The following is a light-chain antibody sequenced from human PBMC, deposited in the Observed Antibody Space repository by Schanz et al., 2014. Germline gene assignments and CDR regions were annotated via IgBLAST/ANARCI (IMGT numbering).Light chain of an antibody. CDR3: QQYAESPRST. CDR1: QSVSSSY. CDR2: GAS. J-gene: IGKJ2*01. V-gene: IGKV3-20*01. Sequence: EIVLTQSPGTLSLSPGERATLSCRASQSVSSSYLAWYQQRPAQAPRLLIYGASSRATGIPDRFSGSGSGTDFTLTISRLEPEDFAVYYCQQYAESPRSTFGQGTKLEIK.